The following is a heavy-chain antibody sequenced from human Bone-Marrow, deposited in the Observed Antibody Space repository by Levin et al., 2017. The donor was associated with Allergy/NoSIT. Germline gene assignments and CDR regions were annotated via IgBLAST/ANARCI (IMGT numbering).Heavy chain of an antibody. CDR1: GGSISSGDFY. J-gene: IGHJ4*02. V-gene: IGHV4-30-4*01. CDR2: IYHSGNT. D-gene: IGHD4-17*01. CDR3: ARDQDHDYGLYGGFDF. Sequence: PSETLSLTCTVSGGSISSGDFYWGWIRQPPGKGLEWIGYIYHSGNTYYNPSLTSRATISVDTSKNQFSLKLGSVTAADTAVYYCARDQDHDYGLYGGFDFWGQGALVAVSS.